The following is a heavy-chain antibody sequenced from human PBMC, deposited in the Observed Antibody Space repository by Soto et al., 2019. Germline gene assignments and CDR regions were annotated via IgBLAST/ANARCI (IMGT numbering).Heavy chain of an antibody. CDR1: GGDISTYY. D-gene: IGHD3-3*01. V-gene: IGHV4-4*07. Sequence: QVQLHESGPGLVKPSETLSLTCTVSGGDISTYYWTWIRQPAGKGLEWIGRIYSSGSTKYNPSLKSRVTMSLDTSKNQFSLRLSSVTAADTAVYYCARGQRFSDWFDPWGQGTLVTVSS. CDR2: IYSSGST. CDR3: ARGQRFSDWFDP. J-gene: IGHJ5*02.